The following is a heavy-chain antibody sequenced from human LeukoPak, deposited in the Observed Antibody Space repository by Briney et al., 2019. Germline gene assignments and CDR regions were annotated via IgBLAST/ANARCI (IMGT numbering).Heavy chain of an antibody. CDR2: IYYSGST. Sequence: PSETLSLTCTVSGGSISNYYWSWIRQPPGKGLEWIGYIYYSGSTNYNPSLKSRVTISVDTPKNQFSLKLSSVTAADTAVYYCARAGYDSLFDYWGQGTLVTVSS. V-gene: IGHV4-59*01. D-gene: IGHD3-22*01. CDR1: GGSISNYY. J-gene: IGHJ4*02. CDR3: ARAGYDSLFDY.